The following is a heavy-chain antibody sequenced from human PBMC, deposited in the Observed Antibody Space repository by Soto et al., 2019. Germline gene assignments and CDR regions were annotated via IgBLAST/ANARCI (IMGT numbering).Heavy chain of an antibody. J-gene: IGHJ4*02. CDR1: GYTVTFYY. Sequence: ATVKVSGTASGYTVTFYYINWVRHSPGQGLEWMGWINPNSGGTNYAQKFQGWVTMTRDTSISTAYMELSRLRSDDTALYYCERLRESSCEMAKIFDYWGPGTLLTDSS. CDR2: INPNSGGT. CDR3: ERLRESSCEMAKIFDY. D-gene: IGHD5-12*01. V-gene: IGHV1-2*04.